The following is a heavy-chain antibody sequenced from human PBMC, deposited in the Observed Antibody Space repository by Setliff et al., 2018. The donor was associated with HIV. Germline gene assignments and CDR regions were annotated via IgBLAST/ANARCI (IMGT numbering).Heavy chain of an antibody. J-gene: IGHJ4*02. CDR2: IYHSGTT. V-gene: IGHV4-38-2*02. CDR1: GYSISSVSY. CDR3: ARESTDSSGYYRGYFDY. D-gene: IGHD6-19*01. Sequence: LSLTCTVSGYSISSVSYWGWIRQPPGKGLEWIGSIYHSGTTYYNPSLKSRVTISVDTSKNQFSLKLSSVTAADTAVYYCARESTDSSGYYRGYFDYWGQGTLVTV.